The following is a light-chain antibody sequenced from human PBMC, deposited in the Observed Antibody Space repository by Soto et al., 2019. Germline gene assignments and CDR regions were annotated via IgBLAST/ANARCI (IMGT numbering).Light chain of an antibody. CDR2: DAS. CDR1: QSVSGC. J-gene: IGKJ4*01. Sequence: ESVWTLAPATVSLSPGERATLSCRASQSVSGCLAWDQQKPGQAPRLLIFDASNRATGIPARFSGSGSGTDFTLTISSLEPEDFAIYYCQQRCNWPPVTFGGGTKVDIK. V-gene: IGKV3-11*01. CDR3: QQRCNWPPVT.